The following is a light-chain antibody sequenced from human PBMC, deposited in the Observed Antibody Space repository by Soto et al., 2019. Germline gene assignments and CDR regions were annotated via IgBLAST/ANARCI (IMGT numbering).Light chain of an antibody. CDR1: KGISDY. V-gene: IGKV1-27*01. Sequence: DIQMTQSPSSLSASVGDRVSITCRASKGISDYLAWYQQKPGKAPKLLIYAASTLHSGVPSRFSGSGSGTHFTLTISSLQPEDVATYYCQKYNSAPPTFGQGTKGDSK. CDR3: QKYNSAPPT. J-gene: IGKJ1*01. CDR2: AAS.